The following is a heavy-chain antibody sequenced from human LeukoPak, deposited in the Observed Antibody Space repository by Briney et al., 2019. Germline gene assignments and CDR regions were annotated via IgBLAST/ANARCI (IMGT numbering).Heavy chain of an antibody. CDR1: GFTFSSYW. V-gene: IGHV3-7*01. J-gene: IGHJ3*02. Sequence: GGSLRLSCAASGFTFSSYWMTWVRQAPGKGLAWVANIKQDGSAKYYMDSVKGRFAISRDNAKNSLYLQMNSLGVEDTAVYYCARVNPLMAPGAVDIWGQGTKVAVSS. D-gene: IGHD2-8*01. CDR3: ARVNPLMAPGAVDI. CDR2: IKQDGSAK.